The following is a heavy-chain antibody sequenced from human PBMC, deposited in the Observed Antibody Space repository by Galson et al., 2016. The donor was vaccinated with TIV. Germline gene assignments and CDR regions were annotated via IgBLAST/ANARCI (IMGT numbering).Heavy chain of an antibody. D-gene: IGHD4-23*01. CDR3: ARHPRTTVVRLSYYFDH. CDR2: IYPGDSNT. V-gene: IGHV5-51*01. J-gene: IGHJ2*01. CDR1: GYNFMNYW. Sequence: QSGAEVKKPGESLKISCKASGYNFMNYWIGWVRHMPGKGLEWMGIIYPGDSNTRYSPSFEGQVTISADMSINTAYLQWSSLKASDTAIYYCARHPRTTVVRLSYYFDHWGRGTLIPVSS.